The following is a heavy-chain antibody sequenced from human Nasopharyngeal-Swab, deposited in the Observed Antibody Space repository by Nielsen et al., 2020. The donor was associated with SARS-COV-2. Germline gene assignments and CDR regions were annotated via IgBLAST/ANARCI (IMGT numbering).Heavy chain of an antibody. CDR1: GFTFSSYG. CDR2: ISYDGSNK. D-gene: IGHD3-3*01. Sequence: GESLRLSCAASGFTFSSYGMHWVRQAPGKGLEWVAVISYDGSNKYYADSVKGRFTISRDNSKNTLYLQMNSLRAEDTAVYYCAKDRYYDFWSGYYTKDYWGQGTLVTVSS. V-gene: IGHV3-30*18. CDR3: AKDRYYDFWSGYYTKDY. J-gene: IGHJ4*02.